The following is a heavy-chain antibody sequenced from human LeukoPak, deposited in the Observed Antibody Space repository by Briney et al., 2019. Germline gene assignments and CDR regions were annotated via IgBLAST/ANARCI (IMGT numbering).Heavy chain of an antibody. CDR3: TRDSGSWTVDY. J-gene: IGHJ4*02. V-gene: IGHV4-39*02. CDR1: GGSISSSGYY. D-gene: IGHD1-26*01. CDR2: IDYSGTT. Sequence: PSETLSLTCTVSGGSISSSGYYWGWIRQPPGQGLEWLGTIDYSGTTYHNPSLKSRVTISIDTSKNHFSLKLNSVTAADTAVYYCTRDSGSWTVDYWGQGILVTVSS.